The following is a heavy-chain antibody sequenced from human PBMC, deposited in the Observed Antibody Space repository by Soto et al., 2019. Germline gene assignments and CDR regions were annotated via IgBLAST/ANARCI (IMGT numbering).Heavy chain of an antibody. Sequence: ASETLSLTCTVSGGSISSYYWSWIRQPPGKGLEWIGYIYYSGSTNYNPSLKSRVTISVDTSKNQFSLKLSSVTAADTAVYYCARHTQLPRAHYYYGMDVWGQGNTVTVSS. J-gene: IGHJ6*02. D-gene: IGHD1-26*01. CDR1: GGSISSYY. CDR2: IYYSGST. V-gene: IGHV4-59*08. CDR3: ARHTQLPRAHYYYGMDV.